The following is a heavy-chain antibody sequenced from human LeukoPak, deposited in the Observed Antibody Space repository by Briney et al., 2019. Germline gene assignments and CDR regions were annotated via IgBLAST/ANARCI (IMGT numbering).Heavy chain of an antibody. D-gene: IGHD3-3*01. CDR1: GFTFDDYA. CDR3: AKAPHYDFWSGYYPRPYFDY. CDR2: ISWNSGSI. J-gene: IGHJ4*02. Sequence: GGSLRLSCAASGFTFDDYAMHWVRHAPGKGLEWVSGISWNSGSIGYADSVKGRFTISRDNAKNSLYLQMNSLRAEDTALYYCAKAPHYDFWSGYYPRPYFDYWGQGTLVTVSS. V-gene: IGHV3-9*01.